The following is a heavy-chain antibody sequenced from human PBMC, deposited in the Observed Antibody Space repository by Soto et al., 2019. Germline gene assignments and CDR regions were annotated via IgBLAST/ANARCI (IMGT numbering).Heavy chain of an antibody. V-gene: IGHV1-69*13. CDR1: GGTFSSYA. J-gene: IGHJ4*02. D-gene: IGHD1-20*01. CDR2: IIPIFGTA. CDR3: ARDPDRDNWNDVSTFDY. Sequence: ASVKVSCKASGGTFSSYAISWLRQAPGQGLEWMGGIIPIFGTANYAQKFQGRVTITADESTSTAYMELSSLRSEDTAVYYCARDPDRDNWNDVSTFDYWGQGTLVTVSS.